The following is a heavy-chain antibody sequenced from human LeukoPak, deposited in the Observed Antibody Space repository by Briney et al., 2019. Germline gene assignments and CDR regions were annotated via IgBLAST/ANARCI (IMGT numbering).Heavy chain of an antibody. CDR1: GGSISSGGYS. V-gene: IGHV4-30-2*01. Sequence: PSETLSLTCAVSGGSISSGGYSWSWIRQPPGKGLEWIGYIYHSGSTYYNPSLKSRVTISVDWSKNQFSLKLSSVTAADTAVYYCARVYYSSSWLFDYWGQGTLVTVSS. J-gene: IGHJ4*02. D-gene: IGHD6-13*01. CDR2: IYHSGST. CDR3: ARVYYSSSWLFDY.